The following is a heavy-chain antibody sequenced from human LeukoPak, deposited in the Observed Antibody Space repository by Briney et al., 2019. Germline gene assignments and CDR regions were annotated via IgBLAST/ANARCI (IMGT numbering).Heavy chain of an antibody. CDR1: GFTFSSYA. D-gene: IGHD2-15*01. V-gene: IGHV3-48*04. CDR2: ISSSGSTI. CDR3: AKDFSSGRGGSCYPDY. J-gene: IGHJ4*02. Sequence: QAGGSLRLSCAASGFTFSSYAMNWVRQAPGKGLEWVSYISSSGSTIYYADSVKGRFTISRDNAKNSLYLQMNSLRAEDTAVYYCAKDFSSGRGGSCYPDYWGQGTLVTVSS.